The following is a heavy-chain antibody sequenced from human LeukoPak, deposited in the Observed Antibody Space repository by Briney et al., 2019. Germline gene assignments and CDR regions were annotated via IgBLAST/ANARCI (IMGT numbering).Heavy chain of an antibody. V-gene: IGHV3-66*01. J-gene: IGHJ4*02. CDR1: GFTVRSTY. CDR2: IYAGGSA. CDR3: ATGRWLRLFDY. Sequence: GALRLSCAASGFTVRSTYMSWVRQAPGKGLEWVSIIYAGGSAYYADSVKGRFTISRDNSKNTLYLQMNSLRVEDTAVYYCATGRWLRLFDYWGQGTLVTVSS. D-gene: IGHD5-24*01.